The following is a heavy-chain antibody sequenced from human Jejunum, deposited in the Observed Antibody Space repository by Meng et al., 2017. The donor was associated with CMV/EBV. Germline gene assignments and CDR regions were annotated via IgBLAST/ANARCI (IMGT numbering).Heavy chain of an antibody. CDR1: GGSISSSSYY. D-gene: IGHD3-3*01. J-gene: IGHJ4*02. Sequence: GGSISSSSYYWVCLRQPPGKGLEWIGSIYYSGSTYYHPSLKSRVTISVDTSKNQFSLKLSSVTAADTAVYYCARLDFWSGYYIDYWGQGTLVTVSS. CDR3: ARLDFWSGYYIDY. V-gene: IGHV4-39*01. CDR2: IYYSGST.